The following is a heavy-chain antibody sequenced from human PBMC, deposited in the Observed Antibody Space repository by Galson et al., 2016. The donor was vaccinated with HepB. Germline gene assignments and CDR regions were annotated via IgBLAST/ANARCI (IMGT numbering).Heavy chain of an antibody. J-gene: IGHJ4*02. Sequence: SLRLSCATSGFAFENYGMHWVRQAPGKGLEWVSGINWNSGRVDYADSVKGRFTISRDNARNSLYLQMNSLRSEDTAFYYCAKRAGIRGTYPRYYFDSWGQGALVTVSS. D-gene: IGHD3-16*02. CDR1: GFAFENYG. CDR2: INWNSGRV. V-gene: IGHV3-9*01. CDR3: AKRAGIRGTYPRYYFDS.